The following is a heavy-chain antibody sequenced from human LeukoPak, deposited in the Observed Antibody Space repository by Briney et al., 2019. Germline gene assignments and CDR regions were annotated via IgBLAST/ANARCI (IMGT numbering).Heavy chain of an antibody. Sequence: SETLSLTCIVSGGSISSGTYYWGWIRQPPGKGLEWIGSIYYSGSTYYNPSLKSRVTISVDTSKNQFSLKLTSVTAADTAVYFCARSHFYGSGVDSWGQGTLVTVSS. J-gene: IGHJ5*01. CDR2: IYYSGST. CDR1: GGSISSGTYY. CDR3: ARSHFYGSGVDS. D-gene: IGHD3-10*01. V-gene: IGHV4-39*01.